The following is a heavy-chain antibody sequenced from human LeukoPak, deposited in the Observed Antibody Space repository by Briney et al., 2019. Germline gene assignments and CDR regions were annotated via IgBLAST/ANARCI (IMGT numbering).Heavy chain of an antibody. D-gene: IGHD3-22*01. Sequence: KPGGSLGLSCAASGLTFSDYYMSWIRQAPGKGLEWVSYISSSGTTIYYADSVKGRFTISRDNAKNSLYLQMNSLRAEDTAVYFCARWDSSGCLDYWGQGTLVTVSS. CDR3: ARWDSSGCLDY. CDR2: ISSSGTTI. J-gene: IGHJ4*02. V-gene: IGHV3-11*01. CDR1: GLTFSDYY.